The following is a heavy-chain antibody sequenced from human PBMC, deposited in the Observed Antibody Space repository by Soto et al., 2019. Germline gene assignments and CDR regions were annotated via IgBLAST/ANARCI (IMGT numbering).Heavy chain of an antibody. Sequence: QVHLVESGGGLVRPGGSLRLSCAASGFTFTDYNMNWIRQSPEKGLEWVSYISQGGSDTNYADSVKGRFTISRDNAKNSVYLEMNSLRDEDTAVYYCVSVARLAAHWGQGTLVTVSS. D-gene: IGHD6-25*01. J-gene: IGHJ4*02. CDR3: VSVARLAAH. V-gene: IGHV3-11*05. CDR1: GFTFTDYN. CDR2: ISQGGSDT.